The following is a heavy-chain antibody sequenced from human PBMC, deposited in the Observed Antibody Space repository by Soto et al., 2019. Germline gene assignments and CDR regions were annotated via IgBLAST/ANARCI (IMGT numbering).Heavy chain of an antibody. Sequence: RASVKVSCKASGFDFGSFGIQFLRQTRGRGLEWIGWIVVVSGSTNYARQFQGRVAISRDMSSNTAYLDLYDLKSDDTAVYFCSADHPHMAMGWPVWGQGTTVTVSS. CDR3: SADHPHMAMGWPV. J-gene: IGHJ6*02. CDR1: GFDFGSFG. V-gene: IGHV1-58*02. CDR2: IVVVSGST. D-gene: IGHD1-26*01.